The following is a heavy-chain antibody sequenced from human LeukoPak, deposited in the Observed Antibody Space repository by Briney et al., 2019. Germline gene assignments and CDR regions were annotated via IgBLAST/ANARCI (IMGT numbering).Heavy chain of an antibody. CDR2: IYTSGST. CDR1: GGSISSGSYY. J-gene: IGHJ3*02. CDR3: ARGGGSYHDAFDI. D-gene: IGHD1-26*01. V-gene: IGHV4-61*02. Sequence: PSETLSLTCTVSGGSISSGSYYWSWIRQPAGKGLEWIGRIYTSGSTNYNPSLKSRVTMSVDTSKNQFSLKLSSVTAADTAVYFCARGGGSYHDAFDIWGQGTTVTVSS.